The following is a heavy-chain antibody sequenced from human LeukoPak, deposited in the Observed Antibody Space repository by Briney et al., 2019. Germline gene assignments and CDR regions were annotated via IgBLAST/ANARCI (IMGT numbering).Heavy chain of an antibody. D-gene: IGHD5-18*01. CDR2: ISTYNGNT. CDR3: ARQVDTSMALPDY. V-gene: IGHV1-18*01. J-gene: IGHJ4*02. Sequence: ASVTVSCKASGYTFTSYGISWVRQAPGQGLEWMGWISTYNGNTNYAQKVQGRVTMTTDTSTSTAYMELRSLRSDDTVIYYCARQVDTSMALPDYWGQGTLVTVSS. CDR1: GYTFTSYG.